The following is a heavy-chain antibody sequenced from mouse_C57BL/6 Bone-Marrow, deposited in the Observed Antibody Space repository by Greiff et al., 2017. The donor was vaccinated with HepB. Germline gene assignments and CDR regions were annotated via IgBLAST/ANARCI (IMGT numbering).Heavy chain of an antibody. CDR1: GFTFSDYG. J-gene: IGHJ2*01. Sequence: EVHLVESGAGLVKPGGSLKLSCAASGFTFSDYGMHWVRQAPEKGLEWVAYISSGSSTIYYADTVKGRFTISRDNAKNTLFLQMTSLRSEDTAMYYCARGEMVTYYFDYWGQGTTLTVSS. V-gene: IGHV5-17*01. D-gene: IGHD2-3*01. CDR3: ARGEMVTYYFDY. CDR2: ISSGSSTI.